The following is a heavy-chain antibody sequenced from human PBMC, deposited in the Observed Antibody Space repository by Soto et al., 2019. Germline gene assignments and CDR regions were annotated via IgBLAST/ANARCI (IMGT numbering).Heavy chain of an antibody. J-gene: IGHJ5*02. CDR1: GGPFSGFF. D-gene: IGHD1-26*01. V-gene: IGHV4-34*01. CDR3: ARSAASFGGASYLGA. Sequence: PSETLSPTCGVHGGPFSGFFWSWIRQSPGKGLEWIGEFNPGGSTNYNPSLKSRLTISADRSTSQVSLRLTSVTAADAAVYFCARSAASFGGASYLGAWGQGTLVTVSS. CDR2: FNPGGST.